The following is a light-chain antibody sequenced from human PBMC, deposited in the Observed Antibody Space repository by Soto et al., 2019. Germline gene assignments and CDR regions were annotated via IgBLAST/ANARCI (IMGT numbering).Light chain of an antibody. J-gene: IGKJ4*01. CDR3: QQYYSYPLT. CDR2: AAS. CDR1: QGISSY. Sequence: AIRMTQSPSSLSASTGDRVTITCRASQGISSYLAWYQQKPGKAPKLLIYAASTLQSGVPSRFSGSGSGTDFTLTISCLQSEDFETYYCQQYYSYPLTFGGGTKVEIX. V-gene: IGKV1-8*01.